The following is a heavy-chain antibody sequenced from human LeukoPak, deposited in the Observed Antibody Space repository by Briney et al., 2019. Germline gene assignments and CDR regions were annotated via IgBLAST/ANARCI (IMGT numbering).Heavy chain of an antibody. V-gene: IGHV3-7*01. Sequence: GSLRLSCAASGFTFSSYWMTWVRQAPGKGLEWVANINQDGSEKYYVDSVKGRFTISRDNARNSLYLQMNSLRAEDTAVYYCARGHLGLDYWGQGTLVTVSS. CDR1: GFTFSSYW. CDR2: INQDGSEK. D-gene: IGHD3-3*02. CDR3: ARGHLGLDY. J-gene: IGHJ4*02.